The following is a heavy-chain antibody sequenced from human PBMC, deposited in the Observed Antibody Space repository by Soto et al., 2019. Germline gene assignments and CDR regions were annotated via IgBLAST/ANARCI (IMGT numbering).Heavy chain of an antibody. D-gene: IGHD6-13*01. Sequence: EAQLVESGGGLVQPGGSLRLSCAASGFTFSNYEMHWVRQAPGKGLEYVSGISNNGAHTDYAKSVKGRFTISRDNSENTLYLQIGSLRAEDMALYYCARRGYGSRWPNVYMDVWGKGTTVTVS. CDR1: GFTFSNYE. V-gene: IGHV3-64*01. CDR3: ARRGYGSRWPNVYMDV. J-gene: IGHJ6*03. CDR2: ISNNGAHT.